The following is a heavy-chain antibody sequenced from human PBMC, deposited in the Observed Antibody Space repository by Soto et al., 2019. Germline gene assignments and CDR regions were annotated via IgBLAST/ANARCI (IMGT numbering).Heavy chain of an antibody. CDR2: ISSSSSTI. CDR3: ARDDSGYDYDWFGFDY. Sequence: EVQLVESGGGLVQPGGSLRLSCAASGFPFSSYSMNWVRQAPGKGLEWVSYISSSSSTIYYADSVKGRFTISRDNAKNALDLQMNSLRAEDTAVYYCARDDSGYDYDWFGFDYWGQGTLVTVSS. D-gene: IGHD5-12*01. CDR1: GFPFSSYS. J-gene: IGHJ4*02. V-gene: IGHV3-48*01.